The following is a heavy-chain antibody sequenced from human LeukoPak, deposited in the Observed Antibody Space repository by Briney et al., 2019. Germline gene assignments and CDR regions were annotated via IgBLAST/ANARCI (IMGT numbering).Heavy chain of an antibody. CDR3: ARATWDPNYYYYMDV. CDR1: GFTFSRYG. J-gene: IGHJ6*03. V-gene: IGHV3-30*12. CDR2: IWDDGSDK. Sequence: GGSLRLSCAASGFTFSRYGMHWVRQAPGKGLEWVAFIWDDGSDKYYADSVKGRFTISRDNSKNTLYLQMNSLRAEDTAVYFCARATWDPNYYYYMDVWGKGTTVTISS. D-gene: IGHD1-26*01.